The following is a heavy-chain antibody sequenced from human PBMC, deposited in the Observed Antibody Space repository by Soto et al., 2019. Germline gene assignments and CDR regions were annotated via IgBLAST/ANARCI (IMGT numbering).Heavy chain of an antibody. J-gene: IGHJ3*02. CDR1: GFTFSDHY. D-gene: IGHD2-8*02. CDR2: TRNKANSYTT. Sequence: EVQLVESGGGLVQPGGSLRLSCAASGFTFSDHYMDWVRQAPGKGLEWVGRTRNKANSYTTEYAASVKGRFTISRDDSKNSLYREMNSLKTADTAVYDCARDGGVLYAFDIWGQGTMVTVSS. CDR3: ARDGGVLYAFDI. V-gene: IGHV3-72*01.